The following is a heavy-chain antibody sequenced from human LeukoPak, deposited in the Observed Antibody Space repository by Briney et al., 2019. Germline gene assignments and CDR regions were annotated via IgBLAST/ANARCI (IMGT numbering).Heavy chain of an antibody. J-gene: IGHJ4*02. V-gene: IGHV3-7*01. D-gene: IGHD6-19*01. Sequence: PGGSLRLSCAASGFTFSSHWMSWVRQAPGKGLEWVANIKQDGSEKYYVDSVKGRFTISRDNAKNSLYLQMNSLRAEDTAVYYCARESDSSGWYFDYWGQGTLVTVSS. CDR3: ARESDSSGWYFDY. CDR2: IKQDGSEK. CDR1: GFTFSSHW.